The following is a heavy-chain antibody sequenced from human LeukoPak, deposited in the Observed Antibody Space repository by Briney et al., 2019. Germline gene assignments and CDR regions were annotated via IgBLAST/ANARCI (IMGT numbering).Heavy chain of an antibody. J-gene: IGHJ4*02. CDR2: IYYSGST. D-gene: IGHD2-2*01. CDR3: ARRVGERYCSSTSCSDY. Sequence: PSETLSLTCTVSGGSISSSSYYWGWIRQPPGKGLEWIGSIYYSGSTYYNPSLKSRVTISVDTSKNQFSLKLSSVTDADTAVYYCARRVGERYCSSTSCSDYWGQGTLVTVSS. CDR1: GGSISSSSYY. V-gene: IGHV4-39*01.